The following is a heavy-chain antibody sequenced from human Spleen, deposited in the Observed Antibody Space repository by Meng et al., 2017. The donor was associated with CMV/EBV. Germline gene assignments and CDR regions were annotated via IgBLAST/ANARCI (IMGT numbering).Heavy chain of an antibody. CDR2: ISRSSSTF. J-gene: IGHJ6*02. CDR1: GFTFSSYS. V-gene: IGHV3-48*04. CDR3: ARAYNDYYTYGMDV. Sequence: GESLKISCAASGFTFSSYSMNWVRLAPGKGLQWVSFISRSSSTFYYADSVKGRFTISRDNAKNSLCLQMNSLRAEDTAVYYCARAYNDYYTYGMDVWGQGTTVTVSS. D-gene: IGHD3-3*01.